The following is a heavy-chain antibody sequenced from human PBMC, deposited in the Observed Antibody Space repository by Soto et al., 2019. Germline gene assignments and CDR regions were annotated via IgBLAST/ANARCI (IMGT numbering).Heavy chain of an antibody. CDR2: FYPGDSTS. J-gene: IGHJ3*02. D-gene: IGHD2-2*03. V-gene: IGHV5-51*01. CDR1: GHSFISYW. Sequence: PGESLKISCKTSGHSFISYWVAWVRQKPGKGLEWMGTFYPGDSTSTYSPSFQGQVTISVDKSISTAYLHLSSLKASDTAMYYCARIIGYCRNNDCSWTFDIWGQGTMVTVSS. CDR3: ARIIGYCRNNDCSWTFDI.